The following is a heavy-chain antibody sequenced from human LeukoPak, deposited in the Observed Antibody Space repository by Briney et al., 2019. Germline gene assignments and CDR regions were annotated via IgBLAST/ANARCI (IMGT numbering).Heavy chain of an antibody. CDR3: ARDRKAVAGAEYFQH. V-gene: IGHV1-18*01. D-gene: IGHD6-19*01. J-gene: IGHJ1*01. CDR1: GYTFTSYG. CDR2: ISAYNGNT. Sequence: GASVKVSCKASGYTFTSYGISWVRQAPGQGLEWMGWISAYNGNTNYAQKLQGRVTMTTDTSTSTAYMKLRSLRSDDTAVYYCARDRKAVAGAEYFQHWGQGTLVTVSS.